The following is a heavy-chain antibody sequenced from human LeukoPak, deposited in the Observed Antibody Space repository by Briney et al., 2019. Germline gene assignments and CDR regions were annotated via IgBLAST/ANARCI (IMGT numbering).Heavy chain of an antibody. V-gene: IGHV3-74*03. Sequence: GGSLRLSCAASGFTLSSYWMNWVRQAPGKGLVWVSRIDSDGTNTKCAESVKDRFTISRDNAKNTLHLQMNSLRAEDTAVYYCARESAGGKVDYWGQGTLVTVSS. CDR2: IDSDGTNT. CDR1: GFTLSSYW. J-gene: IGHJ4*02. D-gene: IGHD4-23*01. CDR3: ARESAGGKVDY.